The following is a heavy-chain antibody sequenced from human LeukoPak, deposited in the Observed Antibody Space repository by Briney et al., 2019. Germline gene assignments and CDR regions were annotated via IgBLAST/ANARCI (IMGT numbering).Heavy chain of an antibody. CDR2: IGSRDNII. Sequence: PGGSLRLSCAASGFTVSTYEMNWVRQAPGKGLEWVSYIGSRDNIIYYADSVKGRFTISRDNAKNSLSLQMNSLRAEDTAVYYCARGGYCTSTICYSLNAFDIWGQGTMVTVSS. V-gene: IGHV3-48*03. D-gene: IGHD2-2*01. CDR3: ARGGYCTSTICYSLNAFDI. CDR1: GFTVSTYE. J-gene: IGHJ3*02.